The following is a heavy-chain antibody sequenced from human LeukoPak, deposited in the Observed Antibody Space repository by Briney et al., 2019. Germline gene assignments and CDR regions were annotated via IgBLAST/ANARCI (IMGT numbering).Heavy chain of an antibody. CDR1: GGSISSSSYY. J-gene: IGHJ4*02. D-gene: IGHD2-2*01. CDR2: IYYSGST. Sequence: SETLSLTCTVSGGSISSSSYYWGWIRQPPGKGLERIGSIYYSGSTYYNPSLKSRVTISVDTSKNQFSLKLSSVTAADPAVYYCARGNYCSSTSCYVDYWGQGTLVTVSS. CDR3: ARGNYCSSTSCYVDY. V-gene: IGHV4-39*01.